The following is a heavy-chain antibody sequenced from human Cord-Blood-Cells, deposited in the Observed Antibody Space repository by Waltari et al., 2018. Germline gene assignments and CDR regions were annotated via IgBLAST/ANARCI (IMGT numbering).Heavy chain of an antibody. Sequence: QVQLQESGPGLVKPSETLSLTCTVSGGSISSYYWSWIRQPAGKGLEWIGRIYTSGSTNHNPSLKSRVTMSVDTSKNQFSLKLSSVTAADTAVYYCARETTTVTYHDAFDIWGQGTMVTVSS. CDR3: ARETTTVTYHDAFDI. CDR1: GGSISSYY. V-gene: IGHV4-4*07. CDR2: IYTSGST. J-gene: IGHJ3*02. D-gene: IGHD4-17*01.